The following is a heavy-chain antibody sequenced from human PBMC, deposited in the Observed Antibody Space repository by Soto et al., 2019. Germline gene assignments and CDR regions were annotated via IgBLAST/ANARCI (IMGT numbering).Heavy chain of an antibody. CDR2: ISAYNGNT. Sequence: QVQLVQSGAEVKQPGASVKVSCKASGFTFTSYGFSWVRQAPGPGLELMGWISAYNGNTYYAQKFQDRVTLTTDTTTRTVSMALRSLRSDDTAMYYCARKPPPSGYCDSTSCQNWSDHWGQGTLVTVSS. D-gene: IGHD2-2*01. V-gene: IGHV1-18*01. J-gene: IGHJ5*02. CDR3: ARKPPPSGYCDSTSCQNWSDH. CDR1: GFTFTSYG.